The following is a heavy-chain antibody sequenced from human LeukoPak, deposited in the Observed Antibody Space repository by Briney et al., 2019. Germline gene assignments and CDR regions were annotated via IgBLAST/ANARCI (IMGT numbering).Heavy chain of an antibody. D-gene: IGHD6-19*01. CDR2: ISGSAFNS. V-gene: IGHV3-23*01. CDR3: AMRTTSSGWYDLFDY. J-gene: IGHJ4*02. Sequence: GGSLRLSCAAPGFTFSSFAMGWVRQAPGKGLEWVSAISGSAFNSYYGDFVKGRFTTSKDTSKNTLYLQMNSLRTEDTSIYYCAMRTTSSGWYDLFDYWGQGTVVTVSS. CDR1: GFTFSSFA.